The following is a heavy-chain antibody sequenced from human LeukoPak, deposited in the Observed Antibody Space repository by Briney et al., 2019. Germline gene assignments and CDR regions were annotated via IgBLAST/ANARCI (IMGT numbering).Heavy chain of an antibody. J-gene: IGHJ4*02. CDR1: GYTFISYA. CDR3: ARGQLYCTNGVCYRYYFDY. V-gene: IGHV7-4-1*02. CDR2: INTDTGNP. D-gene: IGHD2-8*01. Sequence: ASVKVSCKASGYTFISYAINCVRQAPGQGLEWMGWINTDTGNPTYAQDFAGRFVFSLDTSVSTAYLQISSLKAEDTAVYYCARGQLYCTNGVCYRYYFDYWGQGTLVTVSS.